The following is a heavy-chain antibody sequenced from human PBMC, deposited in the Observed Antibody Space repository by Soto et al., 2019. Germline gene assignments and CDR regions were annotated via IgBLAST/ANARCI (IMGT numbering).Heavy chain of an antibody. CDR1: GGTFSSYA. CDR2: IIPIFGTA. V-gene: IGHV1-69*01. Sequence: QVQLVQSGAEVKKPGSSVKVSCKASGGTFSSYAISWVRQAPGQGLEWMGGIIPIFGTANYAQKFQGRVTITADESTSTAYMELSSLRSEDTAVYYCAGSWPITIPRELEGYYGMDVWGQGTTVTVSS. D-gene: IGHD3-10*01. CDR3: AGSWPITIPRELEGYYGMDV. J-gene: IGHJ6*02.